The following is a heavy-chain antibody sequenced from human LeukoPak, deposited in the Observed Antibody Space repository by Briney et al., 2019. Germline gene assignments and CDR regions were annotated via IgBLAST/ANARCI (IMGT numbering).Heavy chain of an antibody. CDR1: GFTFSSYT. V-gene: IGHV3-23*01. D-gene: IGHD7-27*01. Sequence: GGSLRLSCTASGFTFSSYTMTWVRQAPGKGLKWVSTITTGDGNTYYADSVKGRFTVSRDDSKNTLYLQMNSLRAEDTAVYYCAKDGGLWVSAHWGDSWGRGTLVAVSS. CDR2: ITTGDGNT. J-gene: IGHJ4*02. CDR3: AKDGGLWVSAHWGDS.